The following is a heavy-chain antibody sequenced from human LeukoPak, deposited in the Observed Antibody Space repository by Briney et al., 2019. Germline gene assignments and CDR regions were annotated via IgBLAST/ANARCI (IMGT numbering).Heavy chain of an antibody. Sequence: SETLSLTCAVYGGSFSGYYWSWIRQPPGKGLEWIGEINDSGSTNYNPSLKSRVTISVDTSKNQFSLKLSSVTAADTAVYYCARLFGYCTNGVCLNYWGQGTLVTVSS. J-gene: IGHJ4*02. V-gene: IGHV4-34*01. CDR1: GGSFSGYY. CDR2: INDSGST. D-gene: IGHD2-8*01. CDR3: ARLFGYCTNGVCLNY.